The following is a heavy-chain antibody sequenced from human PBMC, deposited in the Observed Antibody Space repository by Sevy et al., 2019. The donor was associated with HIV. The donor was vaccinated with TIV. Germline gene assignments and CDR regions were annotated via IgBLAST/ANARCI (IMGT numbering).Heavy chain of an antibody. CDR3: VRHSGYDSRYFDY. J-gene: IGHJ4*02. CDR2: IYYSGST. D-gene: IGHD5-12*01. Sequence: SETLSLTCTVSGGSISSYYWSWIRQPPGKGLEWIGYIYYSGSTNYNPSLKSRVTISVDTSKNQFSLKLSSVTAADTAVYYCVRHSGYDSRYFDYWGQGTLVTVSS. CDR1: GGSISSYY. V-gene: IGHV4-59*01.